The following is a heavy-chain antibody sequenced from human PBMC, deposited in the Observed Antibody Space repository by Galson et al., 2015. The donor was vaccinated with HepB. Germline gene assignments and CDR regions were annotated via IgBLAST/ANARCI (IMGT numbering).Heavy chain of an antibody. Sequence: SVKVSCKASGYTFTSYYMHWVRQAPGQGLEWMGIINPSGGSTSYAQKFQGRVTMTRDTSTSTVYMELSSLRSEDTAVYYCASNGDCSGGSCQLKKPYYYYGMDVWGQGTTVTVSS. D-gene: IGHD2-15*01. CDR2: INPSGGST. CDR3: ASNGDCSGGSCQLKKPYYYYGMDV. V-gene: IGHV1-46*03. J-gene: IGHJ6*02. CDR1: GYTFTSYY.